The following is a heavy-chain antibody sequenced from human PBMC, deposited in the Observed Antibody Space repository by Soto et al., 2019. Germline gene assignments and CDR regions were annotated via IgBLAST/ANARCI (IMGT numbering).Heavy chain of an antibody. J-gene: IGHJ4*02. CDR1: GGSVSSGSYY. V-gene: IGHV4-61*01. D-gene: IGHD3-22*01. CDR3: ARDPSYYYDSSGEVL. CDR2: IYYSGST. Sequence: QVQLQESDPGLVKPSETLSLTCTVSGGSVSSGSYYWSWIRQPPGKGLEWIGYIYYSGSTNYNPSLKSRVTISLDTSKNQFSLKLSSVTAADTAVYYCARDPSYYYDSSGEVLWGQGTLVTVSS.